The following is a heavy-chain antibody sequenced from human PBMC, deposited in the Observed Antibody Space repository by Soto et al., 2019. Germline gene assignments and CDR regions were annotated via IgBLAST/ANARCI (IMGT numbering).Heavy chain of an antibody. J-gene: IGHJ4*02. Sequence: QVQLQESGPGLVKPSQTLSLTCTVSGGSIRDGGYYWNWIRQHPGKGPERIGYIYYTGSTYYNPPLKSRVTISVDTSKDQFSLKLSSVTAADTAVYYCARSPTYYDSSGYKKYYFDYWGQGTLVTVSS. CDR1: GGSIRDGGYY. D-gene: IGHD3-22*01. V-gene: IGHV4-31*03. CDR2: IYYTGST. CDR3: ARSPTYYDSSGYKKYYFDY.